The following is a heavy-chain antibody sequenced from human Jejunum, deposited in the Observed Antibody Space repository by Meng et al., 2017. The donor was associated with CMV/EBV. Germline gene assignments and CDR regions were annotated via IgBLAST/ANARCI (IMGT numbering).Heavy chain of an antibody. J-gene: IGHJ4*02. CDR1: VGAANSNY. D-gene: IGHD1-26*01. Sequence: RQVSGRGLVKQSGSLSQPCCVAVGAANSNYWSWCLQSAGKELEWIGRFYSSITDNSHPSLDSRVSMSLDTSKNQFSLNLRSVTAADTATYYCARGPGASTREGFDYWGLGTLVTVSS. CDR3: ARGPGASTREGFDY. V-gene: IGHV4-4*07. CDR2: FYSSITD.